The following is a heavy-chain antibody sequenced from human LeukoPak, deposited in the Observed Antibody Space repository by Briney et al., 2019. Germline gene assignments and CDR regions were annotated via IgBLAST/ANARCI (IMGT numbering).Heavy chain of an antibody. CDR2: IYYSGST. CDR3: AREGMAVGFARFPIFNY. D-gene: IGHD6-19*01. Sequence: SETLSLTCTVSGGSISSYYWSWIRQPPGRGLEWIGDIYYSGSTNYNPSLKSRVTISVDTSKNQFSLRLTSVTAADTAVYYCAREGMAVGFARFPIFNYWGQGTLVTVSS. J-gene: IGHJ4*02. CDR1: GGSISSYY. V-gene: IGHV4-59*01.